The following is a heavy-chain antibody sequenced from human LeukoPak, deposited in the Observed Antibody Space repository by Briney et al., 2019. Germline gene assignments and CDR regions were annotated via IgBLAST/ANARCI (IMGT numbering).Heavy chain of an antibody. V-gene: IGHV3-7*01. CDR2: MEEYGSYI. J-gene: IGHJ4*02. CDR3: ARPRGCGSARCNNFDS. Sequence: GGSLRLSCVVSGFDFSGFSMSWVRQAPGKGLEWVAIMEEYGSYIFYVDSVKGRFIISRDNAKNSLYLQMNNLRAEDTAVYYCARPRGCGSARCNNFDSWGQGTLVTVSS. D-gene: IGHD2-2*01. CDR1: GFDFSGFS.